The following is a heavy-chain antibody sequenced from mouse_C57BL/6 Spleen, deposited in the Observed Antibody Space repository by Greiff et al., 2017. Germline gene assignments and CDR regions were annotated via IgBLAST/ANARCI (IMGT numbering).Heavy chain of an antibody. CDR1: GYSITSGYY. J-gene: IGHJ2*01. V-gene: IGHV3-6*01. D-gene: IGHD1-1*01. Sequence: EVKLVESGPGLVKPSQSLSLTCSVTGYSITSGYYWNWIRQFPGNKLEWMGYISYDGSNNYNPSLKNRISITRDTSKNQFFLKLNSVTTEDTATYYCAREGYYGRDYFDYWGQGTTLTVSS. CDR2: ISYDGSN. CDR3: AREGYYGRDYFDY.